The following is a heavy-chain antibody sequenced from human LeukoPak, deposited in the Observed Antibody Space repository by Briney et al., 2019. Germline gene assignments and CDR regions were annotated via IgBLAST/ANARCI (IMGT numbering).Heavy chain of an antibody. CDR1: GGSISSYY. CDR3: AREIVVVPAAIKGNWFDP. J-gene: IGHJ5*02. V-gene: IGHV4-59*01. Sequence: SETLSLTCTVSGGSISSYYWSWIRQPSGKGLEWIGYIYYSGSTNYNPSLKSRVTISVDTSKNQFSLKLSSVTAADTAVYYCAREIVVVPAAIKGNWFDPWGQGTLVTVSS. CDR2: IYYSGST. D-gene: IGHD2-2*02.